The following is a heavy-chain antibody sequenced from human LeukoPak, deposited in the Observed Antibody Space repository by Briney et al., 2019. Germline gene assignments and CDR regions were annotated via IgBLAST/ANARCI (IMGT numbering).Heavy chain of an antibody. V-gene: IGHV3-30*01. D-gene: IGHD3-22*01. J-gene: IGHJ4*02. CDR3: ASAYYYDSSGYDY. CDR1: GFTFSSYA. Sequence: GGSLRLSCAASGFTFSSYAMHWVRQAPGKGLEWVAVISYDGSNKYYADSVKGRFTISRDNSKNTLYLQMNSLRAEDTAVYYCASAYYYDSSGYDYSGQGTLVTVSS. CDR2: ISYDGSNK.